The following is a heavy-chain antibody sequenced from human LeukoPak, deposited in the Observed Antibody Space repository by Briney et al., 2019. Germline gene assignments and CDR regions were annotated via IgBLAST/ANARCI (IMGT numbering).Heavy chain of an antibody. CDR3: VRLRRNSDSSGFYYYDN. Sequence: GGSLRLSCAASGFVFSSYSFNWVRQAPGKGLEWVASVNTVSSYIYYAESVRGGFTISRDNAKNSVLLQMNSLRAEDMAMYYCVRLRRNSDSSGFYYYDNWGQGTLVTVSS. J-gene: IGHJ4*02. CDR2: VNTVSSYI. CDR1: GFVFSSYS. D-gene: IGHD3-22*01. V-gene: IGHV3-21*01.